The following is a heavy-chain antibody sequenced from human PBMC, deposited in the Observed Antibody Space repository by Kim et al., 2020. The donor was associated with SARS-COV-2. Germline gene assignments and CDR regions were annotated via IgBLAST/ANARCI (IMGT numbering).Heavy chain of an antibody. V-gene: IGHV3-23*01. D-gene: IGHD3-3*01. CDR1: GFTFSIYA. Sequence: GGSLRLSCAASGFTFSIYAMSWVRQAPGKGLEWVSTIGGGGVDVNYADSVKGRFTISRDDSKNTLSLQMSGLRVEDTAEYFCAKDAFDHNGVYDAFDLWGQGTTVTVSS. CDR3: AKDAFDHNGVYDAFDL. CDR2: IGGGGVDV. J-gene: IGHJ3*01.